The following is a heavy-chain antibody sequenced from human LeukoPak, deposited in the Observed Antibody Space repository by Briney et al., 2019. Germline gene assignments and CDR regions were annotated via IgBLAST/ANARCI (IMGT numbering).Heavy chain of an antibody. D-gene: IGHD4-17*01. CDR3: ARDYGDCFDY. V-gene: IGHV1-18*01. CDR1: GYTFNNFD. Sequence: ASVKVSCKASGYTFNNFDNNWVRQANGQGLEWMGWISAYNGNTNYAQKLQGRVTMTTDTSTSTAYMELRSLRSDDTAVYYCARDYGDCFDYWGQGTLVTVSS. CDR2: ISAYNGNT. J-gene: IGHJ4*02.